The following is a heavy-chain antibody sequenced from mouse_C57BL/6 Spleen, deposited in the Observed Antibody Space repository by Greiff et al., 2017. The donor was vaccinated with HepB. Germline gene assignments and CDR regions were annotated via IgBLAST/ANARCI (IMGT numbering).Heavy chain of an antibody. Sequence: EVQLQQSGAELVRPGASVKLSCTASGFNIKDYYMHWVKQRPEQGLEWIGRIDPEDGDTEYARKFQGKATMTADTSSNTAYLQLSSLTSEDTAVYYCTSYYYGSSYEAMDYWGQGTSVTVSS. CDR3: TSYYYGSSYEAMDY. CDR1: GFNIKDYY. V-gene: IGHV14-1*01. D-gene: IGHD1-1*01. CDR2: IDPEDGDT. J-gene: IGHJ4*01.